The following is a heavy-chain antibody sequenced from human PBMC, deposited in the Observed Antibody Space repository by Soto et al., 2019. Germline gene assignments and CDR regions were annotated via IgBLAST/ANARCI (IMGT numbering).Heavy chain of an antibody. CDR2: IWYDGSNK. CDR3: ARDVERDNYDSLTGKAPYYYYYGMDV. Sequence: QVQLVESGGGVVQPGRSLRLSCAASGFTFSSYGMHWVRQAPGKGLEWVAVIWYDGSNKYYADSVKGRFTISRDYSKNTLYVQMNSLRAEDTAGYYCARDVERDNYDSLTGKAPYYYYYGMDVWGQGTTVTVSS. D-gene: IGHD3-9*01. J-gene: IGHJ6*02. V-gene: IGHV3-33*01. CDR1: GFTFSSYG.